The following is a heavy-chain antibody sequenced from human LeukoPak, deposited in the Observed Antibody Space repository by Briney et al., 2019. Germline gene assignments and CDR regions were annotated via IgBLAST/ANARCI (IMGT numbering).Heavy chain of an antibody. D-gene: IGHD2-2*01. CDR1: GYTLTELS. J-gene: IGHJ4*02. CDR2: FDPEDGET. Sequence: GASVKVSCKVSGYTLTELSMHWVRQAPGKGLEWMGGFDPEDGETIYAQKFQGRVTMTEDTSTDTAHMELSSLRSEDTAVYYCATDLFRLGYCSSTSCYGGYWGQGTLVTVSS. CDR3: ATDLFRLGYCSSTSCYGGY. V-gene: IGHV1-24*01.